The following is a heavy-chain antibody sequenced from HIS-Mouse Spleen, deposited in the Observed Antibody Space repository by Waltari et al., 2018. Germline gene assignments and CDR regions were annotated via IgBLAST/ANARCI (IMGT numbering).Heavy chain of an antibody. CDR2: IYHSGRP. CDR3: ARGSIAAGPAYAFDI. V-gene: IGHV4-38-2*02. Sequence: QVQLQESGPGLVKPSETLSLTCTVSGYSISSGYYWGWIRQPPGKGLEWIGSIYHSGRPYYNPPRKSRVPISVDTSKNQFSLKLSSVTAADTAVYYCARGSIAAGPAYAFDIWGQGTMVTVSS. D-gene: IGHD6-6*01. CDR1: GYSISSGYY. J-gene: IGHJ3*02.